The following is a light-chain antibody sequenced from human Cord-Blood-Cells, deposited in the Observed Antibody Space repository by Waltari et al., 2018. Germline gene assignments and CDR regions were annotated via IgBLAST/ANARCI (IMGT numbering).Light chain of an antibody. V-gene: IGLV2-14*01. CDR2: DVG. Sequence: QSALTQPASVSGSPGQSITISCTGTSSDVGGYNYVSWYQPHPGKAPKRMIYDVGKRPSGVSNRFSGSKSGNTASLTISGLQAEDEADYYCSSYTSSSTWVFGGGTKLTVL. CDR3: SSYTSSSTWV. J-gene: IGLJ3*02. CDR1: SSDVGGYNY.